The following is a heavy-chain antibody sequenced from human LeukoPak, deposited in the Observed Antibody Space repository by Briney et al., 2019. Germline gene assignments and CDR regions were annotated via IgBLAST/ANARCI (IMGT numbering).Heavy chain of an antibody. CDR1: GYTFTSYA. CDR3: ARTVTLIVVSDIADAFDI. CDR2: ISAYNGNT. D-gene: IGHD3-22*01. J-gene: IGHJ3*02. V-gene: IGHV1-3*01. Sequence: GASVKVSCKASGYTFTSYAMHWVRQAPGQRLEWMGWISAYNGNTNYAQKLQGRVTMTTDTSTSTAYMELSSLRSEDTAVYYCARTVTLIVVSDIADAFDIWGQGTMVAVSS.